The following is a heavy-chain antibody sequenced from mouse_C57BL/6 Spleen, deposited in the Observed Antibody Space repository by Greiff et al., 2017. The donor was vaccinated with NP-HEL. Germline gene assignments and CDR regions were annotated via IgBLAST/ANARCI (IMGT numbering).Heavy chain of an antibody. CDR1: GFSLTSYA. CDR2: IWTGGGT. D-gene: IGHD2-10*01. J-gene: IGHJ4*01. V-gene: IGHV2-9-1*01. CDR3: ARNTYYGNPYAMDY. Sequence: VKLVESGPGLVAPSQSLSITCTVSGFSLTSYAISWVRQPPGKGLEWLGVIWTGGGTNYNSALKSRLSISKDNSKSQVFLKMNSLQTDDTARYYCARNTYYGNPYAMDYWGQGTSVTVSS.